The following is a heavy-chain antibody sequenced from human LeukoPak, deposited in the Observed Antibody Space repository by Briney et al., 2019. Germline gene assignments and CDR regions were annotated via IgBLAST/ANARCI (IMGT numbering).Heavy chain of an antibody. CDR1: ALTFSTYS. D-gene: IGHD5-18*01. CDR2: IYVDGGGA. Sequence: GGSLRLTCAASALTFSTYSMHWVRQTPEKGLVWVSRIYVDGGGAWYADSVKGRFTISRDNAKNTLYLQMNSLGADDTAVYYCARAYSYGYVTWGQGTLVTVSS. CDR3: ARAYSYGYVT. J-gene: IGHJ5*02. V-gene: IGHV3-74*01.